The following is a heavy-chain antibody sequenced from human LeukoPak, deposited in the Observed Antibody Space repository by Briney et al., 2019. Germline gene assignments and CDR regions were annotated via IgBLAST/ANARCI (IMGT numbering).Heavy chain of an antibody. CDR1: GGSISSGSYY. D-gene: IGHD1-14*01. J-gene: IGHJ6*03. Sequence: PSETLSLTCTVSGGSISSGSYYWSWIRQPAGKGLEWIGRIYTSGSTNYNPSLKSRVTISVDTSKNQFSLKLSSVTAADTAVYYCARTGPNYYYMDVWGKGTTVTVSS. V-gene: IGHV4-61*02. CDR2: IYTSGST. CDR3: ARTGPNYYYMDV.